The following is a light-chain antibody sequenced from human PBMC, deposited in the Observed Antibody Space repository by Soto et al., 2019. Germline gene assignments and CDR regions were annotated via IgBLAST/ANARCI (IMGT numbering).Light chain of an antibody. CDR2: AAS. CDR1: QSVSSY. J-gene: IGKJ1*01. CDR3: QQSYSTPPT. V-gene: IGKV1-39*01. Sequence: DIQMTQSPSSLSASVGDRVTMTCRASQSVSSYLNWYQKKPGKAPELLIYAASSLQSGVPSRFSGSGSGTDFTLTISSLQPEDFATYYCQQSYSTPPTFGQGIKVDIK.